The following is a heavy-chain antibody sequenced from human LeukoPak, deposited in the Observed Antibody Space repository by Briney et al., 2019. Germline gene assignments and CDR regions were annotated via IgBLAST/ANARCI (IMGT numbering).Heavy chain of an antibody. V-gene: IGHV1-8*01. CDR3: ARRYSSGWYADFAFDI. Sequence: ASVKVSCEASGYTFTSYDINWVRQATGQGLEWMGWMNPNSGNTGYAQEFQGRVTMTRNTSISTAYMELSSLRSEDTAVYYCARRYSSGWYADFAFDIWGQGTMVTVSS. J-gene: IGHJ3*02. D-gene: IGHD6-19*01. CDR2: MNPNSGNT. CDR1: GYTFTSYD.